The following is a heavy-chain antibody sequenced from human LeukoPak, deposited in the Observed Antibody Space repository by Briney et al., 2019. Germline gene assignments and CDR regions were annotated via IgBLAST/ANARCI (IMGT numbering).Heavy chain of an antibody. CDR1: GLTFRSHG. D-gene: IGHD1-7*01. CDR2: IRYDGSTT. V-gene: IGHV3-30*02. CDR3: ATDGGGTLDYYYMDV. J-gene: IGHJ6*03. Sequence: GGSRRLSCAVSGLTFRSHGMHWVRQAPGKGLEWMAHIRYDGSTTDFADSVKGRFIISRDNPRNTLYLQMNTLRAEDTAVYYCATDGGGTLDYYYMDVWGKGTTVIVSS.